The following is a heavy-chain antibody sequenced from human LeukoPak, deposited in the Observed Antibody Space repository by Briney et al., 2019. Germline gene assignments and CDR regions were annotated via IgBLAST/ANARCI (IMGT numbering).Heavy chain of an antibody. J-gene: IGHJ4*02. V-gene: IGHV3-23*01. CDR3: AKDHGLDY. CDR1: GFNFNRFW. CDR2: ISGSGGST. Sequence: GGSLRLSCRVSGFNFNRFWMSWVRQAPGKGLEWVSAISGSGGSTYYADSVKGRFTISRDNSKNTLYLQMNSLRAEDTAVYYCAKDHGLDYWGQGTLVTVSS. D-gene: IGHD4-17*01.